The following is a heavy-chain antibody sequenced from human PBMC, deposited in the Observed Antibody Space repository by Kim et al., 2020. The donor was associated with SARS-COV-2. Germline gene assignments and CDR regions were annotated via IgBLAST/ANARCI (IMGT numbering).Heavy chain of an antibody. CDR1: AYSFSNQW. Sequence: GESLKISCKASAYSFSNQWIGWVRQMPGKGLEWMGIIYPGDSDTRYSPSFQGQVTISADQSISTVYLQWSSLKASDTAIYYCARPRLVDGDSGNRFDPWGQGTLVTVSA. CDR3: ARPRLVDGDSGNRFDP. J-gene: IGHJ5*02. CDR2: IYPGDSDT. D-gene: IGHD2-8*02. V-gene: IGHV5-51*01.